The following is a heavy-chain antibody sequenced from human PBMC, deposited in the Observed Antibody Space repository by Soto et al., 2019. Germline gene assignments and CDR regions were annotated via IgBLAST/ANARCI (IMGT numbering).Heavy chain of an antibody. CDR1: GVSITSNY. CDR3: AKFAPNWFDP. CDR2: IYDSGST. Sequence: LSETLSLTCNVSGVSITSNYWSWIRQPPGKGLEWLGYIYDSGSTNYNPSLKSRVTISLDTSKKQFSLKLSSVTAADTAVYYCAKFAPNWFDPWGQGTLVTVSS. J-gene: IGHJ5*02. V-gene: IGHV4-59*01.